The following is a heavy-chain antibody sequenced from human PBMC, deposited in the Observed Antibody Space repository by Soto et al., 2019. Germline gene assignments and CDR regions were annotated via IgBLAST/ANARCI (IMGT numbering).Heavy chain of an antibody. CDR1: GFTFSSCS. CDR3: ASGPKGGVVTYFDY. J-gene: IGHJ4*02. D-gene: IGHD3-3*01. Sequence: GGSLRLSCAASGFTFSSCSMNWGRQAPGKGLEWVSSISSSSSYIYYADSVKGRFTISRDNAKNSLYLQMNSLRAEDTAVYYCASGPKGGVVTYFDYWGQGTLVTVSS. V-gene: IGHV3-21*01. CDR2: ISSSSSYI.